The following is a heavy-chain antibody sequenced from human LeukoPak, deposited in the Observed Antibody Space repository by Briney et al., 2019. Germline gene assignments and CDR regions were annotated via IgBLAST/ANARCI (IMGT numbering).Heavy chain of an antibody. V-gene: IGHV4-34*01. Sequence: SETLSLTCAVYGGSFSGYYWSWIRQPPGKGLEWIGEINHSGSTNYNPSLKSRVTISVDTSKNQFSLKLSSVTAADTAVYYCAQGYSYGLRMGYWGQGTLVTVSS. D-gene: IGHD5-18*01. J-gene: IGHJ4*02. CDR1: GGSFSGYY. CDR3: AQGYSYGLRMGY. CDR2: INHSGST.